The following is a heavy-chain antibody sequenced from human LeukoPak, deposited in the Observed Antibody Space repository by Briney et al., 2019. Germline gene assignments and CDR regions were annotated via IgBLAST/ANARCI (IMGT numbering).Heavy chain of an antibody. V-gene: IGHV3-30*18. CDR1: GFIFSNFG. CDR2: ISYDGRNK. J-gene: IGHJ4*02. Sequence: GGSLRLSCAVSGFIFSNFGMHWVRQAPGKGLEWVAVISYDGRNKYYADSVKGRFTISRDNSKNTLYLQMSSLRAEDTAVYYCAKDLGSVVTPPSLDFWGQGTLVTVSS. D-gene: IGHD4-23*01. CDR3: AKDLGSVVTPPSLDF.